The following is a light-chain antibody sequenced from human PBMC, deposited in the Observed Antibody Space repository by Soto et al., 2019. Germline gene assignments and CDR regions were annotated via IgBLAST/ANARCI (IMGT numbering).Light chain of an antibody. CDR2: AAS. J-gene: IGKJ4*01. V-gene: IGKV1-8*01. CDR3: QQYYSYPPLT. Sequence: AIRMTQSPSSLSASTGDRVTITCRASQGISSYLAWYQQKPGKAPKLLIYAASTLQSGVPSRFSGSGSGTDFTLPISCLQSEDFATYYCQQYYSYPPLTFGGGNKVEIK. CDR1: QGISSY.